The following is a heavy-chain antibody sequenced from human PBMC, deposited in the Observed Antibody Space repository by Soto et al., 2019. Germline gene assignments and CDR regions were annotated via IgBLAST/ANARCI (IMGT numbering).Heavy chain of an antibody. CDR1: GFTFSTYE. V-gene: IGHV3-48*03. J-gene: IGHJ4*02. Sequence: GGSLRLSCVGSGFTFSTYEMQWVRQAPGKGLEWVSYISSGGSTIFYGESVKGRFTISRDNAKNSLYLQMNSLRDEDTAVYYCARVRRIGSSGYLLWGQGTLVTVSS. CDR2: ISSGGSTI. CDR3: ARVRRIGSSGYLL. D-gene: IGHD3-22*01.